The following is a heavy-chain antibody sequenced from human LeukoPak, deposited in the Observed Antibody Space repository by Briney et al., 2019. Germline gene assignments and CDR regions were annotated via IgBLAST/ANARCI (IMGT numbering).Heavy chain of an antibody. CDR2: IYSGGGT. J-gene: IGHJ4*02. V-gene: IGHV3-66*01. CDR1: GFTVSSNY. CDR3: ARSTLMVQGGFEN. D-gene: IGHD2-8*01. Sequence: GGSLRLSCAASGFTVSSNYMSWVRQAPGKGLEWVSVIYSGGGTNYAASVEGRFTISRDTSTNTVYLQMSSLRAEDTAVYYCARSTLMVQGGFENWGQGTLVTVSS.